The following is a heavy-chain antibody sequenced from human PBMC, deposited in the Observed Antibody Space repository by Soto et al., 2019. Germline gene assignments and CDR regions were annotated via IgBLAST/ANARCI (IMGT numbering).Heavy chain of an antibody. CDR2: IWYDGSNK. CDR1: GFTFSSYG. V-gene: IGHV3-33*01. D-gene: IGHD3-10*01. CDR3: AREFLLWFEDRIGHGMDV. Sequence: QVQLVESGGGVVQPGRSLRLSCAASGFTFSSYGMHWVRQAPGKGLEWVAVIWYDGSNKYYADSVKGRFTISRDNSKNTLYLQMNSLRAEDTAVYYCAREFLLWFEDRIGHGMDVWGQGTTVTVSS. J-gene: IGHJ6*02.